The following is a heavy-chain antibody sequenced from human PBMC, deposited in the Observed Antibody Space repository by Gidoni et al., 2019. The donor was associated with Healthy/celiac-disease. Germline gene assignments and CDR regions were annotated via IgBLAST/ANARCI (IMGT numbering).Heavy chain of an antibody. V-gene: IGHV3-21*01. J-gene: IGHJ4*02. CDR2: ISSSSSYI. Sequence: EVQLVESGGGLVKPGGSLRLSCAASGFTFSSYSMNWVRQAPGKGLEWVSSISSSSSYIYYADSVKGRFTISRDNAKNSLYLQMNSLRAEDTAVYYCARDSPSGSYFDYWGQGTLVTVSS. CDR1: GFTFSSYS. CDR3: ARDSPSGSYFDY. D-gene: IGHD1-26*01.